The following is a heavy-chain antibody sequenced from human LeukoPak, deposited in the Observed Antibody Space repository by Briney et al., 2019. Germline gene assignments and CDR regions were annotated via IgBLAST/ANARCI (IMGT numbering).Heavy chain of an antibody. CDR3: ARDVVGSSWSDY. J-gene: IGHJ4*02. CDR1: GFTFSSYS. CDR2: ISTGSSYI. V-gene: IGHV3-21*01. Sequence: GGSLGLSCAASGFTFSSYSMNWVRQAPGKGLEWVSSISTGSSYIYYADSVKGRFTISRDNAKNSPYLQMNSLRAEDTAVYYCARDVVGSSWSDYWGQGTLVTVSS. D-gene: IGHD6-13*01.